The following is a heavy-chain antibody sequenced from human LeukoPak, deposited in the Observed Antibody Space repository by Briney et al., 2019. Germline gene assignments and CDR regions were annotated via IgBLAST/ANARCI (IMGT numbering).Heavy chain of an antibody. D-gene: IGHD6-13*01. CDR1: GYTFTSYA. CDR3: ARIAAAGSGDY. Sequence: SVKVSCKTSGYTFTSYAISWVRQAPGQGLEWMGGIIPIFGTANYAQKFQGGVTITTDESTSTAYMELSSLRSEDTAVYYCARIAAAGSGDYWGQGTLVTVSS. CDR2: IIPIFGTA. V-gene: IGHV1-69*05. J-gene: IGHJ4*02.